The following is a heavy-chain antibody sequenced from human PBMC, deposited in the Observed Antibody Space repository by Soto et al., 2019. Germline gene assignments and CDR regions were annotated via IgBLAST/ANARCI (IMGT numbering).Heavy chain of an antibody. CDR1: GGSISRYY. CDR2: MYNTGST. CDR3: ARDLWGYCGTDCYPLDV. J-gene: IGHJ6*02. V-gene: IGHV4-59*01. D-gene: IGHD2-21*02. Sequence: SETLSLTCTVSGGSISRYYWSWIRQPPWKGLEWTGYMYNTGSTVYNPPFKSRVTISVDTSKNQFSLKLNSVTAADTAVYYCARDLWGYCGTDCYPLDVWGQGTTVTVSS.